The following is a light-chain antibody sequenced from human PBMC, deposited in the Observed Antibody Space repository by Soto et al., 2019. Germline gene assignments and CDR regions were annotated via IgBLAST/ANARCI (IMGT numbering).Light chain of an antibody. Sequence: ETVMTQSPATLSVSPGERATLSCRASQTIANNLAWYQQRPGQAPRLLIYGASTRATGIPARFSGSGSGTEFTLTISSLQSEDFAIYYCQQYSDSPLTFGGGTKVEIK. CDR2: GAS. CDR1: QTIANN. J-gene: IGKJ4*01. CDR3: QQYSDSPLT. V-gene: IGKV3-15*01.